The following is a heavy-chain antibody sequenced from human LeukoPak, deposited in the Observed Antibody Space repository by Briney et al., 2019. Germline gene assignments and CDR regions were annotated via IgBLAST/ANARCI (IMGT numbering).Heavy chain of an antibody. CDR2: IKQDGSEK. CDR3: ARTAFRTAPYFDY. V-gene: IGHV3-7*05. J-gene: IGHJ4*02. CDR1: GFTFSSYW. D-gene: IGHD1-1*01. Sequence: GGSLRLSCVDSGFTFSSYWMSWVRQAPGKGLEWVANIKQDGSEKYYADSVKGRFTISRDNAKNSLFLRMNSLRAEDTAVYYCARTAFRTAPYFDYWGQGTLVTVSS.